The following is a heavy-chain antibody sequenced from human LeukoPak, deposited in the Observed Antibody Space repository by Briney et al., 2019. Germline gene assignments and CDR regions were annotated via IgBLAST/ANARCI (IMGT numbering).Heavy chain of an antibody. Sequence: PGGSLRLSCAASGFTVSSNYMSWVRQAPGKGLEWVSVIYSGGSTYYADSVKGRFTISRDNSKNTLYLQMNSLRAEDTAVYYCAKDGRYCSSTSCSFPKNWFDPWGQGTLVTVSS. CDR3: AKDGRYCSSTSCSFPKNWFDP. D-gene: IGHD2-2*01. J-gene: IGHJ5*02. V-gene: IGHV3-53*05. CDR1: GFTVSSNY. CDR2: IYSGGST.